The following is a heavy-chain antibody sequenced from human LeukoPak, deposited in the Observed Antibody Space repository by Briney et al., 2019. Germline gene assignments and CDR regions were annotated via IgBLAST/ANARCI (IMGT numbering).Heavy chain of an antibody. Sequence: GGSLRLSCGASGFTLRNYWMHWVRQAPGKGLVWVPRINSDGTMTNYADSVKGRFTISRDNAKNTLHLQMNSLRAEDTAVYYCARGLAVAGNCMDVWGQGTTVTVSS. V-gene: IGHV3-74*01. D-gene: IGHD6-19*01. CDR3: ARGLAVAGNCMDV. J-gene: IGHJ6*02. CDR1: GFTLRNYW. CDR2: INSDGTMT.